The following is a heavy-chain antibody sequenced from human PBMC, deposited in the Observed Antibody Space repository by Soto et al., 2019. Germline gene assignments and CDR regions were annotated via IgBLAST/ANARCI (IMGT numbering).Heavy chain of an antibody. V-gene: IGHV1-18*01. CDR3: ARDLPGYCSSTSCYAGHDAFDI. CDR1: GYTFTSYG. CDR2: ISAYNGNT. D-gene: IGHD2-2*01. Sequence: GASVKVSCKASGYTFTSYGISWVRQAPGQGLEWMGWISAYNGNTNYAQKLQGRVTMTTDTSTSTAYMELRSLRSDDTAVYYCARDLPGYCSSTSCYAGHDAFDIWGQGTIVTVSS. J-gene: IGHJ3*02.